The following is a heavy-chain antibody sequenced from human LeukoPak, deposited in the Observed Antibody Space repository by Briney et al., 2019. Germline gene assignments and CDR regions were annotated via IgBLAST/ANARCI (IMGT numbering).Heavy chain of an antibody. J-gene: IGHJ4*02. Sequence: PGGSLRLSCAASGFTFSSYWMSWVRQAPGKGLEWVANIKQDGSEKNYVDSVKGRFTISRDNAKNSLGLQMNSLRAEDTAVYYCARAGGYASSWAYWGQGTLVTVSS. CDR2: IKQDGSEK. CDR1: GFTFSSYW. CDR3: ARAGGYASSWAY. V-gene: IGHV3-7*01. D-gene: IGHD5-12*01.